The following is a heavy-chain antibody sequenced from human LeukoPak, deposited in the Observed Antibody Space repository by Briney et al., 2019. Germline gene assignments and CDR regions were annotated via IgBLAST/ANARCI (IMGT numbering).Heavy chain of an antibody. J-gene: IGHJ4*02. CDR1: GGSISSYY. CDR2: IYYSGST. D-gene: IGHD3-22*01. CDR3: ARGSTARYYYDSSGYYRGAVDY. V-gene: IGHV4-59*12. Sequence: SETLSLTCAVSGGSISSYYWSWIRQPPGKGLEWIGYIYYSGSTNYNPSLKSRVTISVDTSKNQFSLKLSSVTAADTAVYYCARGSTARYYYDSSGYYRGAVDYWGQGTLVTIPS.